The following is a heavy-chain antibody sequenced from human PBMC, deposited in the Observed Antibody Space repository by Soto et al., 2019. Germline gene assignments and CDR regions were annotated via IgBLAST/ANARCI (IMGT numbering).Heavy chain of an antibody. CDR1: GVSISSYY. V-gene: IGHV4-59*01. D-gene: IGHD3-16*02. Sequence: SETLSLTCTVSGVSISSYYWIWLRQPQGKGLEWIGYIYYSGSTNYNPSLKSRVTISVDTSKNQFSLKLSSVTAADTAVYYCARGGDYVWGSYRPDPFDYWGQGTLVTVSS. J-gene: IGHJ4*02. CDR2: IYYSGST. CDR3: ARGGDYVWGSYRPDPFDY.